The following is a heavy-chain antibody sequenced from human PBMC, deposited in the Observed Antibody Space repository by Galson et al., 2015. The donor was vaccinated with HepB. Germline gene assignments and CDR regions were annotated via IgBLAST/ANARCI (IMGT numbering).Heavy chain of an antibody. CDR2: TRKKGNSYTT. Sequence: SLRLSCAASGFTFSDHYMDWVRQAPGKGLEWVGRTRKKGNSYTTDYAASVKGRFTISRDDSKNSLYLQMNNLQTEDTAVYYCARELDDFWSGYYSGSFDYWGQGTLVTVSS. CDR3: ARELDDFWSGYYSGSFDY. CDR1: GFTFSDHY. D-gene: IGHD3-3*01. J-gene: IGHJ4*02. V-gene: IGHV3-72*01.